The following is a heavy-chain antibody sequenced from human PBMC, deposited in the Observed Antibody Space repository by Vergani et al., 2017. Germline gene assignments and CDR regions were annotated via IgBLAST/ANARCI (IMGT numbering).Heavy chain of an antibody. CDR1: GYTFTSYD. D-gene: IGHD3-3*01. V-gene: IGHV1-8*02. CDR3: AREGAGDFWSGYLNYYYYYYMDV. CDR2: MNPNSGNT. Sequence: QVQLVQSGAEVKKPGASVKVSCKASGYTFTSYDINWVRQATGQGLEWMGWMNPNSGNTGYAQKFQGRVPMTRNTSISTAYMELSSLRSEDTAVYYCAREGAGDFWSGYLNYYYYYYMDVWGKGTTVTVSS. J-gene: IGHJ6*03.